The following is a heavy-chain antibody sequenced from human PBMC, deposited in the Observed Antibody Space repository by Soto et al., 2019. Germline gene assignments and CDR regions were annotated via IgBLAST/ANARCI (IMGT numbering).Heavy chain of an antibody. CDR1: GYTFTGYY. D-gene: IGHD1-26*01. Sequence: ASVKVSCKASGYTFTGYYMHWVRQAPGQGLEWMGWINPNSGGTNYAQKFQGWVTMTRDTSISTAYMELSRLRSDDTAVYYCARDLKAQPLLSRIVGAASPLDHWGQGTLVTVSS. V-gene: IGHV1-2*04. J-gene: IGHJ4*02. CDR2: INPNSGGT. CDR3: ARDLKAQPLLSRIVGAASPLDH.